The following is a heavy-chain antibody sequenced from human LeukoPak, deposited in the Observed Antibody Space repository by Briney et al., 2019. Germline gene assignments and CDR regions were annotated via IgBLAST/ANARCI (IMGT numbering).Heavy chain of an antibody. J-gene: IGHJ4*02. CDR3: VSGDTGSGYYY. V-gene: IGHV3-23*01. CDR1: GFTFSSHA. Sequence: GGSLRLSCGASGFTFSSHAMSWVRQTPERGLEWVSAITGGGDSAYYPNSVKGRFTIYRDNSKNTLYLQMNNLGAEDTALYYCVSGDTGSGYYYWGQGTLVTVSS. D-gene: IGHD3-22*01. CDR2: ITGGGDSA.